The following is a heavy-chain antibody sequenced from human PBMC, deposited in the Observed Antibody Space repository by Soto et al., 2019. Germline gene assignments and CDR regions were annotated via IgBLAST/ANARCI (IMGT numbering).Heavy chain of an antibody. CDR1: GFTFSSYA. CDR2: ISGSGGST. V-gene: IGHV3-23*01. D-gene: IGHD3-22*01. Sequence: PGGSLRLSCAASGFTFSSYAMSWVRQAPGKGLEWVSAISGSGGSTYYADSVKGRFTISRDNSKNTLYLQMSSLRAEDTAVYYCAKGFLTYYYDSSGYSADWYFDLWGRGTLVTVSS. CDR3: AKGFLTYYYDSSGYSADWYFDL. J-gene: IGHJ2*01.